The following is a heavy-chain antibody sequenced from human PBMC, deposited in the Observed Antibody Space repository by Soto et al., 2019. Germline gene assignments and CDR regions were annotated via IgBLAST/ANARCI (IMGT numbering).Heavy chain of an antibody. CDR2: ISYDGSNK. Sequence: GGSLRLSCAASGFTFSSYGMHWVRQAPGKGLEWVAVISYDGSNKYYADSVKGRFTISRDNSKNTLYLQMNSLRAEDTAVYYWATLKRDYYYYMDAWGKGTTVTVSS. CDR3: ATLKRDYYYYMDA. J-gene: IGHJ6*03. V-gene: IGHV3-30*03. CDR1: GFTFSSYG.